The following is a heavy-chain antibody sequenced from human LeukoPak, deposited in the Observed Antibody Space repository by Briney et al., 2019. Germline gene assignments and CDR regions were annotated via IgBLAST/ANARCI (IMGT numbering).Heavy chain of an antibody. D-gene: IGHD3-10*01. CDR2: IDWDDDK. Sequence: SGPALVKPTQTLTLTCTFSGFSLSTSGMRVSWIRQPPGKALEWLARIDWDDDKFYSTSLKTRLTISKDTSKNQVVLTMTNMDPVDTATYYCARMATRGVNPYFDYWGREPWSPSPQ. CDR3: ARMATRGVNPYFDY. V-gene: IGHV2-70*04. CDR1: GFSLSTSGMR. J-gene: IGHJ4*02.